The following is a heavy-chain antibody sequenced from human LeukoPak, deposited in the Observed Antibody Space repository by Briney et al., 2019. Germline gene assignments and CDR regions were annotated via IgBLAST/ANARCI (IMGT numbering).Heavy chain of an antibody. CDR3: ARGRAYYGSGSYDY. D-gene: IGHD3-10*01. Sequence: PGGSLRLSCAASGFTVSSNYMSWVRQAPGKGLEWVSVIYSGGSTYYADSVKGRFTISRDNSKNTLYLQMNSLRAEDTAMYYCARGRAYYGSGSYDYWGQGTLVTVSS. J-gene: IGHJ4*02. V-gene: IGHV3-66*01. CDR1: GFTVSSNY. CDR2: IYSGGST.